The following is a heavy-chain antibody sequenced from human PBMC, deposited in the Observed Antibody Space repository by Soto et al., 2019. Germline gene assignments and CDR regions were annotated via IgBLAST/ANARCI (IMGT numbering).Heavy chain of an antibody. Sequence: PGGSLRLSCAASGFIFSEYGMHWVRQAPGKGLEWVAVISYDGSNKYYAESVKGRFIISRDKSENTLYLQMNSLRAEDTALYYCAKDLGSGKPYYYYAMDVWGQGTTVTVSS. J-gene: IGHJ6*02. D-gene: IGHD3-10*01. CDR3: AKDLGSGKPYYYYAMDV. V-gene: IGHV3-30*18. CDR1: GFIFSEYG. CDR2: ISYDGSNK.